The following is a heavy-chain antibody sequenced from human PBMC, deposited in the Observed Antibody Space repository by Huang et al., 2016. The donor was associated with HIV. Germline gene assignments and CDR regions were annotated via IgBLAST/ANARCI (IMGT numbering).Heavy chain of an antibody. D-gene: IGHD5-12*01. CDR3: ASGQRMRESDIVATIPVS. CDR1: GYNFTSRG. J-gene: IGHJ5*02. Sequence: QVHLVQSGPEVKKPGVSVKVSCKASGYNFTSRGLHWVGQAPGQRLEWMGYTNPGKGNQNYSPKFQYRVTLTRDISANTADMQLSRLTSEDTAVYYCASGQRMRESDIVATIPVSWGQGALVTVSS. V-gene: IGHV1-3*01. CDR2: TNPGKGNQ.